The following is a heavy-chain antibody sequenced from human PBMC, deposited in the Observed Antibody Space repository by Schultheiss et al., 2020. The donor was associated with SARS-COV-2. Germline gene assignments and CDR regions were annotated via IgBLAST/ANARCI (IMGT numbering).Heavy chain of an antibody. D-gene: IGHD4-11*01. CDR3: ARDYSNIDYDCDYGMDV. V-gene: IGHV4-31*03. Sequence: SETLSLTCTVSGGPMSRGGYYWSWIRQHPGKGLEWIGSIYFTGTTYYNPSLKSRVTISIDTSRNQFSLNLRSMTAADTAVYYCARDYSNIDYDCDYGMDVWGQGTTVTVSS. J-gene: IGHJ6*02. CDR1: GGPMSRGGYY. CDR2: IYFTGTT.